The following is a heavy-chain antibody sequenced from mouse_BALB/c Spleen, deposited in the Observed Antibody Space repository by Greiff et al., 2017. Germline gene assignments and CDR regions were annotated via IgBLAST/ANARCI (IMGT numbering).Heavy chain of an antibody. J-gene: IGHJ1*01. CDR3: ARWDYGSSYTDWYFDV. V-gene: IGHV14-1*02. CDR2: IDPENGNT. CDR1: GFNFKDYY. Sequence: VQLQQSGAELVRPGALVKLSCKASGFNFKDYYMHWVKQRPEQGLEWIGWIDPENGNTIYDPKFQGKASITADTSSNTAYLQLSSLTSEDTAVYYCARWDYGSSYTDWYFDVWGAGTTVTVAS. D-gene: IGHD1-1*01.